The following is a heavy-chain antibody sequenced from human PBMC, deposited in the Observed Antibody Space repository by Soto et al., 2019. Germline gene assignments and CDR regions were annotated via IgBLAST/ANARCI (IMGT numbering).Heavy chain of an antibody. J-gene: IGHJ4*02. Sequence: SETLSLTCTVSGGSISSGGYYWSWIRQHPGKGLEWIGYIYYSGSTYYNPSLKSRVTISVDTSKNQFSLKLSSVTAADTAVYYCARGTSGSYVDYWGQGTLVTVSS. D-gene: IGHD3-10*01. CDR3: ARGTSGSYVDY. V-gene: IGHV4-31*03. CDR1: GGSISSGGYY. CDR2: IYYSGST.